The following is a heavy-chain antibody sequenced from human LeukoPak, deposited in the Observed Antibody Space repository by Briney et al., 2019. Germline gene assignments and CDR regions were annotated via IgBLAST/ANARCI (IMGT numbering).Heavy chain of an antibody. D-gene: IGHD3-22*01. CDR1: GFSLSTSGVG. CDR2: IYWDDDK. J-gene: IGHJ4*02. V-gene: IGHV2-5*02. Sequence: SGPTLVKPTQTLTLTCTFSGFSLSTSGVGVGWIRQPPGKALEWLAVIYWDDDKRYSPSLKSRLIITKDTSKNQVVLTMTNMDPVDTATYYCAHRYYARGENYFDYWGRGTLVTVSS. CDR3: AHRYYARGENYFDY.